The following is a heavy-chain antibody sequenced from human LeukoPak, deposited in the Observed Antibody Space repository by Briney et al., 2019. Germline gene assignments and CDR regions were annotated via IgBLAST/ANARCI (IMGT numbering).Heavy chain of an antibody. D-gene: IGHD6-6*01. CDR3: ARQHLTVPFDY. Sequence: GASVKVSCKASGYTFTGYYMHWVRQAPGQGLEWMGWINPNSGNTNYAQKLQGRVTMTTDTSTSTAYMELRSLRSDDTAVYYCARQHLTVPFDYWGQGTLVTVSS. CDR1: GYTFTGYY. V-gene: IGHV1-18*04. J-gene: IGHJ4*02. CDR2: INPNSGNT.